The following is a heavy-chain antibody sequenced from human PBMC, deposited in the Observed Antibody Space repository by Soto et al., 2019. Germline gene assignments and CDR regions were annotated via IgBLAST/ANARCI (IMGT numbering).Heavy chain of an antibody. CDR2: IITIFGTA. J-gene: IGHJ5*02. Sequence: QVQLVQSGAEVMKPGSSVKVSCKASGGTFSSYAISWVRQAPGKGLEWMGGIITIFGTANYAQKFQGRVTITADESTSTVYMGLSSVKSEDTAVYDCASDGVRTRRFDPWGQGTLVTVSS. V-gene: IGHV1-69*01. CDR1: GGTFSSYA. D-gene: IGHD2-2*01. CDR3: ASDGVRTRRFDP.